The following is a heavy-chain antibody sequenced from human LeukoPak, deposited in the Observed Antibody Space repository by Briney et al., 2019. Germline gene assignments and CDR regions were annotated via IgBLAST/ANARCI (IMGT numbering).Heavy chain of an antibody. D-gene: IGHD3-16*01. V-gene: IGHV4-34*01. CDR2: INHSGST. Sequence: PSETLSLTCAVYGGSFSGYYWSWIRQPPGKGLEWIGEINHSGSTNYNPSLKSRVTISVDTSKNQFSLKLSSVTAADTAVYYCARDRGSGSVDYWGQGTLVTVSS. CDR1: GGSFSGYY. CDR3: ARDRGSGSVDY. J-gene: IGHJ4*02.